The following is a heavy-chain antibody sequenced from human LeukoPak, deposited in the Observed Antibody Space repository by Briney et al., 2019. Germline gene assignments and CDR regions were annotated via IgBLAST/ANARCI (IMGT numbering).Heavy chain of an antibody. D-gene: IGHD3-10*01. CDR2: INYRDNT. CDR3: ARRPRGAAFDY. CDR1: GGSISNGGYD. V-gene: IGHV4-31*03. Sequence: PSQTLSLTCTVSGGSISNGGYDWSWLHQPPGKGLEWIGYINYRDNTNYSPSLKSRVTISVDTSKNQFSLRLTSVTAADTAVYYCARRPRGAAFDYWGQGTLVTVSS. J-gene: IGHJ4*02.